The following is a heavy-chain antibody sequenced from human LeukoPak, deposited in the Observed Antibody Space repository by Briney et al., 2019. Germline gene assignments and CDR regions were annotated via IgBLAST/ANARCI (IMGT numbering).Heavy chain of an antibody. CDR2: IYYSGST. J-gene: IGHJ4*02. Sequence: SETLSLTXTVSGGSISSYYWSWIWQPPGKGLEWIGYIYYSGSTNYNPSLKSRVTISVDTSKNQFSLKLSSVTAADTAVYYCAKRSYGSGSHDYWGQGTLVTVSS. CDR1: GGSISSYY. D-gene: IGHD3-10*01. CDR3: AKRSYGSGSHDY. V-gene: IGHV4-59*01.